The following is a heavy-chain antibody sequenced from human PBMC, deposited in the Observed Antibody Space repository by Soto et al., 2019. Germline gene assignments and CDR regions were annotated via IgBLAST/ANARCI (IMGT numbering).Heavy chain of an antibody. CDR3: ARGALSYYDSSGYYSGAAFDI. CDR1: GYTFTSYG. J-gene: IGHJ3*02. CDR2: ISAYNGNT. D-gene: IGHD3-22*01. Sequence: QVQLVQSGAEVKKPGASVKVSCKASGYTFTSYGISWVRQAPGQGLEWMGRISAYNGNTNYAQKLQGRVTMTTDTSTRTAYMELRSLRSADTAVYYCARGALSYYDSSGYYSGAAFDIWGQGKMVTVSS. V-gene: IGHV1-18*01.